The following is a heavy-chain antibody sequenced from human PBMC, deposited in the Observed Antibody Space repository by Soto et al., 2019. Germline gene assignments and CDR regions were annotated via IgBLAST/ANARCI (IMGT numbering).Heavy chain of an antibody. CDR1: GGSISSGGYY. CDR2: IYYSGST. D-gene: IGHD5-12*01. CDR3: ARVRSGYNFDY. Sequence: SETLSLTCTVSGGSISSGGYYWSWIRQHPGKGLEWIGYIYYSGSTYYNPSLKSRVTISVDTSKNQFSLKLSSVTAADTAVYYCARVRSGYNFDYWGQGTLVTVSS. J-gene: IGHJ4*02. V-gene: IGHV4-31*03.